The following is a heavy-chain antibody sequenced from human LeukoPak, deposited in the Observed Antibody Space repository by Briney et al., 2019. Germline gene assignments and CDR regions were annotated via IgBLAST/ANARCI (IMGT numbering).Heavy chain of an antibody. CDR1: GFTFSSYA. CDR3: AKLKCSSTSCPNDY. Sequence: GGSLRLSCAASGFTFSSYAMSWVRQAPGKGLEWVSAISGSGGSTYYADSVKGRFTISRDNSKNTLYLQMNSLRAEDTAVYYCAKLKCSSTSCPNDYWGQGTLVTVSS. V-gene: IGHV3-23*01. D-gene: IGHD2-2*01. CDR2: ISGSGGST. J-gene: IGHJ4*02.